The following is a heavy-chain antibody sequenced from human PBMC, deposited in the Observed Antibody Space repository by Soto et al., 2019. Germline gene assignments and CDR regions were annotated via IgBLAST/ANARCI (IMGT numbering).Heavy chain of an antibody. CDR1: GFSFGTFV. CDR2: ITDSGYTA. D-gene: IGHD6-19*01. Sequence: EMQLLESGGASVQPGGSLRLSCAASGFSFGTFVMTWFRQAPGGGLEWVASITDSGYTASYAETVEGRFTVSRDNSKNKLHRKMNDRRAEYTATYYCAKNGQWLSTPPEAWGQGTLGTVAS. CDR3: AKNGQWLSTPPEA. V-gene: IGHV3-23*01. J-gene: IGHJ4*02.